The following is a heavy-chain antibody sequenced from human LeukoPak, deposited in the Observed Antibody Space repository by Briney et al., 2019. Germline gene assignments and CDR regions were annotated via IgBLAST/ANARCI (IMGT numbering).Heavy chain of an antibody. CDR1: GFTFSSYA. CDR2: ISGSGGST. J-gene: IGHJ4*02. V-gene: IGHV3-23*01. CDR3: ARDKRSRQVGRVFDY. D-gene: IGHD3-10*01. Sequence: GGSLRLSCAASGFTFSSYAMSWVRQAPGKGLEWVSAISGSGGSTYYADSVEGRFTISRDNAKNSLYLQMNSLRAEDTAVYYCARDKRSRQVGRVFDYWGQGTLVTVSS.